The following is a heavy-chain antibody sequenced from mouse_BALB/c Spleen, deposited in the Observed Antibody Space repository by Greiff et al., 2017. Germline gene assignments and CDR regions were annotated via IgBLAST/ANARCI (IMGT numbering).Heavy chain of an antibody. V-gene: IGHV1S81*02. CDR2: INPSNGRT. CDR3: ASPSIHYYGYWFAY. J-gene: IGHJ3*01. CDR1: GYTFTSYW. D-gene: IGHD1-2*01. Sequence: VQLQQPGAELVKPGASVKLSCKASGYTFTSYWMHWVKQRPGQGLEWIGEINPSNGRTNYNEKFKSKATLTVDKSSSTAYMQLSSLTSEDSAVYYCASPSIHYYGYWFAYWGQGTLVTVSA.